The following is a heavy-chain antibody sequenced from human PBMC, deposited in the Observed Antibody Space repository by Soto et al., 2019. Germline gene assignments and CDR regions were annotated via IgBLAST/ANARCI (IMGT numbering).Heavy chain of an antibody. CDR2: VNWNGGST. CDR1: GLTFSSYS. J-gene: IGHJ4*02. CDR3: VRGASLNFDY. D-gene: IGHD1-26*01. V-gene: IGHV3-20*04. Sequence: GACLKITCAASGLTFSSYSMNCVRQAPGKGLEWVSGVNWNGGSTGYADSVKGRFTISRDNAKNSLYLQMNSLRAEDTAFYYCVRGASLNFDYWGQGTLVTVSS.